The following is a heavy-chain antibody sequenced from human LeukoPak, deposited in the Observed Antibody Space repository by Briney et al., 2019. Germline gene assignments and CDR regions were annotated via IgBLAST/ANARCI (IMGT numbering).Heavy chain of an antibody. V-gene: IGHV4-61*02. CDR2: TYASGSA. Sequence: PSETLSLTCSVSGGSISSGNYYWSWLRQPAGKGLEWIGRTYASGSATYNPSLKSRVTISVDKSKNQFSLKLSSVTAADTAVYYCARLLLWFGESSATFDYWGQGTLVTVSS. CDR1: GGSISSGNYY. D-gene: IGHD3-10*01. J-gene: IGHJ4*02. CDR3: ARLLLWFGESSATFDY.